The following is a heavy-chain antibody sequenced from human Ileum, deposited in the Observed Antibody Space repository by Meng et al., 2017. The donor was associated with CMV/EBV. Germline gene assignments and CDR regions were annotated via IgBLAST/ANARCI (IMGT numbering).Heavy chain of an antibody. V-gene: IGHV3-23*01. CDR1: GFIFSSYA. J-gene: IGHJ4*02. CDR3: AKANSDSCGRGDH. D-gene: IGHD2-21*01. CDR2: ICVRESIT. Sequence: CAASGFIFSSYAMTGVRQAPGKGLEWVSSICVRESITYADSVKGRFTISRDNSKNTLYLQMGNLRAEDTAIYYCAKANSDSCGRGDHWGQGTLVTVSS.